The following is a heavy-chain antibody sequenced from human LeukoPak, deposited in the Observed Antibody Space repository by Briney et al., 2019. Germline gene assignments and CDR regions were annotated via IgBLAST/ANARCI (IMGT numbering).Heavy chain of an antibody. Sequence: APVTVSCTASGYTLTGYYLHWVRQAPGKGLEWMGWTNPNSGATHSAQKLQGRITMTRDTSISTAYMYLSRLRSDDTAVYYCARDRVGSGWPRPYYFEVWGQGTLVTVSS. CDR1: GYTLTGYY. CDR2: TNPNSGAT. CDR3: ARDRVGSGWPRPYYFEV. D-gene: IGHD6-19*01. V-gene: IGHV1-2*02. J-gene: IGHJ4*02.